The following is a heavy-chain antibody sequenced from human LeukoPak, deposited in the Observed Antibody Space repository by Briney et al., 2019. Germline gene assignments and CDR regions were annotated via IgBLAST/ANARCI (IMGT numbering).Heavy chain of an antibody. CDR3: ARDHSPSMYGSVWYDAFDI. CDR2: IKQDGSKE. Sequence: PGGSLRLSCVGTGFSFSNYWMTWVRQVPGKGLEWVANIKQDGSKENYVDSVKGRFTMSRDNAKNSLYLQMNNLRAEDTALYYCARDHSPSMYGSVWYDAFDIWGQGTMVTVS. J-gene: IGHJ3*02. D-gene: IGHD6-19*01. V-gene: IGHV3-7*01. CDR1: GFSFSNYW.